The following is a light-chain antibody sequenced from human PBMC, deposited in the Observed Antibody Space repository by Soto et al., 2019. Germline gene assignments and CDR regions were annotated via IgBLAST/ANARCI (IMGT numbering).Light chain of an antibody. Sequence: QSELTQPPSASGTPGQRVTISCSGSSSNIGSNTVNWYQQLPGTAPKLLIYSNNQRPSGVPDRFSGSKSGTSASLAISGLQSEYEAYYYCAAWDDSLNEEVFGTGTKVP. CDR3: AAWDDSLNEEV. V-gene: IGLV1-44*01. CDR2: SNN. J-gene: IGLJ1*01. CDR1: SSNIGSNT.